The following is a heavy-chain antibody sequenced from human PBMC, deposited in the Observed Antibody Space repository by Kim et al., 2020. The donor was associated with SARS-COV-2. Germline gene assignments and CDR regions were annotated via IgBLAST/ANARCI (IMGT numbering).Heavy chain of an antibody. Sequence: GGSLRLSCAASGFTFSSYAMHWVRQAPGKGLEWVAVISYDGSNKYYADSVKGRFTISRDNSKNTLYLQMNSLRAEDTAVYYCARDRRGYSYGFFDYWGQGTLVTVSS. CDR2: ISYDGSNK. J-gene: IGHJ4*02. CDR1: GFTFSSYA. D-gene: IGHD5-18*01. V-gene: IGHV3-30*04. CDR3: ARDRRGYSYGFFDY.